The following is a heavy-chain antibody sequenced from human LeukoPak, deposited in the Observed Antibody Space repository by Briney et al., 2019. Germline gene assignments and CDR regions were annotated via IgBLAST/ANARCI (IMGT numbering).Heavy chain of an antibody. J-gene: IGHJ4*02. Sequence: GESLKISCKGSGYSFTNYCIGWVRQMPGKGLEWMGIISPDGSDTRYSPSFQGQVTISADKSISTAYLQWSSLKASDTAMYYCARLTSSWSFDYWGQGTLVTVSS. CDR3: ARLTSSWSFDY. CDR2: ISPDGSDT. D-gene: IGHD2-2*01. V-gene: IGHV5-51*01. CDR1: GYSFTNYC.